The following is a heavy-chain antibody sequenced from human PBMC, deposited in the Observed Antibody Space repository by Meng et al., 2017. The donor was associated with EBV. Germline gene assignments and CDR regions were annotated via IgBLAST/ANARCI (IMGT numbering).Heavy chain of an antibody. V-gene: IGHV4-61*01. Sequence: SGASVSGGTFHWSWIRQPPGKELEWIGYIYDGGTTIYNPSLKSRVTIFLDTSRNQFSLGLRSVTTADTAVYYCAKSSSSTPGVVDSWGQGTLVTVSS. CDR3: AKSSSSTPGVVDS. CDR2: IYDGGTT. D-gene: IGHD6-6*01. J-gene: IGHJ4*02. CDR1: GASVSGGTFH.